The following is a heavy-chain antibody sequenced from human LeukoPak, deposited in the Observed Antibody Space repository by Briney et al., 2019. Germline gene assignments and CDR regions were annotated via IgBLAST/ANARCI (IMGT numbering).Heavy chain of an antibody. D-gene: IGHD2-15*01. Sequence: GGSLRLSCAASGFTVSSFYMNWVRQAPGKGLEWVSVIYSGASTYYADSVKGRFTISRDNSKNTLYLQMNSLRAEDTAVYYCVREVVSATYYFDYWGQGILVTVSS. V-gene: IGHV3-53*01. CDR1: GFTVSSFY. J-gene: IGHJ4*02. CDR3: VREVVSATYYFDY. CDR2: IYSGAST.